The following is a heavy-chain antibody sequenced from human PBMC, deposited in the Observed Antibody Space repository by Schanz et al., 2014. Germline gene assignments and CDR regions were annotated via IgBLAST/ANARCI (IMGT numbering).Heavy chain of an antibody. CDR3: ARGGGLEDVFDI. Sequence: QVQLVQSGAEVKKPGASVKVSCKASGYTFTDYGLSWVRQAPGQGLEWMGRIIPSLGLAKYEQKFQDKVTITADKSTSTAYMELSSLRSDDTAVYYCARGGGLEDVFDIWGQGTILTVSS. D-gene: IGHD5-12*01. CDR1: GYTFTDYG. J-gene: IGHJ3*02. CDR2: IIPSLGLA. V-gene: IGHV1-69*04.